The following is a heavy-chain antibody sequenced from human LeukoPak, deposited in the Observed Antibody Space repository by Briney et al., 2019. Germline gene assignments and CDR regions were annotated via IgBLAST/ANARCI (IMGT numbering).Heavy chain of an antibody. Sequence: SVKVSCKASGGTFSSYAISWVRQAPGQGLEWMGGIIPIFGTANYAQKFQGRVTITADESTSTAYMELSSLRSEDTAVYYCAREMGMIAVAGNPFDYWGQGTLVTVSS. V-gene: IGHV1-69*13. CDR3: AREMGMIAVAGNPFDY. CDR2: IIPIFGTA. D-gene: IGHD6-19*01. J-gene: IGHJ4*02. CDR1: GGTFSSYA.